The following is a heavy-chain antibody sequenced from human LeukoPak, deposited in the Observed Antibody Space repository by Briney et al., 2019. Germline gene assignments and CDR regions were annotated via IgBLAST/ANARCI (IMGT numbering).Heavy chain of an antibody. V-gene: IGHV4-4*02. Sequence: PSETLSLTCAVSGGSISSSNWWSWVRPPPGKGLEWIGEIYHSGSTNYNPSLKSRVTISVDKSKNQFSLKLSSVTAADTAVYYCARDPRRYSYGIPYYFDYWGQGTLVTVSS. CDR1: GGSISSSNW. CDR3: ARDPRRYSYGIPYYFDY. J-gene: IGHJ4*02. CDR2: IYHSGST. D-gene: IGHD5-18*01.